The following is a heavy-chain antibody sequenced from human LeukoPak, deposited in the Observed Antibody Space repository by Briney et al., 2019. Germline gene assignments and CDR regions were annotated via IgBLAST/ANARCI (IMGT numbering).Heavy chain of an antibody. Sequence: SQTLSLTCTVSGDPLSSGNYDWSWIRQPAGKGLEWIGRIFSSGSTNYNPSLMIRVTISVDTSKYQFSLKLGSVTAADTALYYFARTSFRSGWYGLDYWGQGTLVTVS. J-gene: IGHJ4*02. V-gene: IGHV4-61*02. CDR1: GDPLSSGNYD. CDR2: IFSSGST. D-gene: IGHD6-19*01. CDR3: ARTSFRSGWYGLDY.